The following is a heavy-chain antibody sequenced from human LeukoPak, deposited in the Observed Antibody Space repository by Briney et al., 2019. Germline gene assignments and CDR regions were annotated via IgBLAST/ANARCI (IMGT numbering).Heavy chain of an antibody. D-gene: IGHD3-3*01. V-gene: IGHV3-7*01. J-gene: IGHJ3*02. CDR1: GFTFSNYW. CDR3: ARSLYDSWTGYHHGSDI. Sequence: GGSLRLSCAASGFTFSNYWMTWVRQAPGKGLEWVANIKQDGSEKYYVDSVKGRFTISRDNAKNSLYLEMNGLRAEDTAVYYCARSLYDSWTGYHHGSDIWGQGTMVTVSS. CDR2: IKQDGSEK.